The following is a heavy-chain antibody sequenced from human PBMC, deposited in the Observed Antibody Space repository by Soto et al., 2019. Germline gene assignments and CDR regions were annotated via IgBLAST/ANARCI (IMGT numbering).Heavy chain of an antibody. Sequence: QVRLQESGPGLVKPSETLSLTCTVSGGPISSYYWTWIRQPPGKGLEWIGYIYYSGSTNYNPSLRSGGTISGNTSKNQFSRKLNAVTAAEAAGYYWARGGGGDGFVDYWGRGTLVTVSS. CDR1: GGPISSYY. D-gene: IGHD3-16*01. CDR2: IYYSGST. CDR3: ARGGGGDGFVDY. J-gene: IGHJ4*02. V-gene: IGHV4-59*01.